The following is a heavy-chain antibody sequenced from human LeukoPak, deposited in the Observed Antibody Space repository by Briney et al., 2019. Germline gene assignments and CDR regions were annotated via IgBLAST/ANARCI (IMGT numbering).Heavy chain of an antibody. J-gene: IGHJ5*02. CDR2: IYFSGRT. D-gene: IGHD6-6*01. Sequence: SETLSLTCTDSGGSISSSTYYWGWIRQPPGKGLEWIGSIYFSGRTYYSPSLKSRVTISVDTSKNQFSLKRSAVTAADTAVYYCAGRAGVYSSSSHFAACGQGTLVTVSS. CDR1: GGSISSSTYY. V-gene: IGHV4-39*01. CDR3: AGRAGVYSSSSHFAA.